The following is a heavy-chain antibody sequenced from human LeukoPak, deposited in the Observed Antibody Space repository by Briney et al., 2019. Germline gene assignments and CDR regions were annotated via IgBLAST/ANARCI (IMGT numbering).Heavy chain of an antibody. Sequence: GGSLRLSCAASGFTFSSYGMHWVRQAPGKGLEWVAVISYDGSNKYYADSVKGRFTISRDNSKNTLYLQMNSLRAEDTAVYYCGKDPSSSWSFFDYWGQGTLVTVSS. CDR2: ISYDGSNK. D-gene: IGHD6-13*01. CDR3: GKDPSSSWSFFDY. J-gene: IGHJ4*02. CDR1: GFTFSSYG. V-gene: IGHV3-30*18.